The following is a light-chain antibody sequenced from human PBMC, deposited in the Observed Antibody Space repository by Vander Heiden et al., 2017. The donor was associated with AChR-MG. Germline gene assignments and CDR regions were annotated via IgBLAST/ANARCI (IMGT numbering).Light chain of an antibody. CDR1: RLVNKY. J-gene: IGLJ3*02. V-gene: IGLV3-1*01. CDR2: QND. Sequence: SYELTQPPSVSVSPGQTPSITCSGDRLVNKYASWYQQKPGQPPVLVIQQNDKRPSGIPERFSGSGSGNTATLTISGTQSLDEADYFCQAWDSRSNWVFGGGTKLTVL. CDR3: QAWDSRSNWV.